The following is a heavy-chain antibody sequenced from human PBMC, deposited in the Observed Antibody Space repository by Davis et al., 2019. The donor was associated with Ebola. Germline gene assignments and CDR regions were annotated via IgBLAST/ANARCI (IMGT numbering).Heavy chain of an antibody. Sequence: GGSLRLSCAASGFTFSSYWMSWVRQAPGKGLEWVGRIKSQGDGGTTDYDPAVQGRFTISRDDSKNTLFLQMNSLDIEDTAVYYCARALCGGECFRFNWFDSWGQGTLVTVSS. D-gene: IGHD2-21*01. CDR2: IKSQGDGGTT. J-gene: IGHJ5*01. CDR3: ARALCGGECFRFNWFDS. CDR1: GFTFSSYW. V-gene: IGHV3-15*01.